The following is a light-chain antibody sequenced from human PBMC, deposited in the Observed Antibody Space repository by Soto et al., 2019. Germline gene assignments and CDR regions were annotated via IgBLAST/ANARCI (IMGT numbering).Light chain of an antibody. J-gene: IGKJ4*01. V-gene: IGKV3-15*01. CDR1: QSVSST. CDR3: HQYSTWPLT. CDR2: GAS. Sequence: EVVMTQSPATLPVSPGERATLSCRASQSVSSTLAWYQQKPGQAPRLLIYGASTRATGIPARFSGSGSGTEFTLTISSLQSEDFAVYYCHQYSTWPLTFCGGTKVEIK.